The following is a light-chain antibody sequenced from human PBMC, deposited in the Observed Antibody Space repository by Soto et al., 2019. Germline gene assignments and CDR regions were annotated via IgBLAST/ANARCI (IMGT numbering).Light chain of an antibody. CDR1: QSVSSN. V-gene: IGKV3-15*01. J-gene: IGKJ5*01. CDR3: QQYSNWPPAIT. CDR2: GSS. Sequence: EIVLTQSPATLSLSPGERATLSCRASQSVSSNLAWYQQKPGQAPRLLIYGSSTRATGVPDRFSGSGSGTEFTLIISSLQSEDVALYYCQQYSNWPPAITFGQGTRLENK.